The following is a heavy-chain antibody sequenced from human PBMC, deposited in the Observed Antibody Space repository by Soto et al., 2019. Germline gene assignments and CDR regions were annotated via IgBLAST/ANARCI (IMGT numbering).Heavy chain of an antibody. D-gene: IGHD3-10*01. CDR2: INHSGST. V-gene: IGHV4-34*01. J-gene: IGHJ5*02. Sequence: SETLSLTCAVYGGSFSGYYWSWIRQPPGKGLEWIGEINHSGSTNYNPSLKSRVTISVDTSKNQFSLKLSSVTAADTAVYYCASFFITRVGGVIISNWLTPWGKETLVTVPS. CDR1: GGSFSGYY. CDR3: ASFFITRVGGVIISNWLTP.